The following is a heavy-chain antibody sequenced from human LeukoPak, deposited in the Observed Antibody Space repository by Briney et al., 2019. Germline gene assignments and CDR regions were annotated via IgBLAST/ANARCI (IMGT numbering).Heavy chain of an antibody. J-gene: IGHJ6*03. CDR3: AKHPTSIAAAGTSYYYYYMDV. CDR2: ISGSGGST. CDR1: GFTFSSYA. D-gene: IGHD6-13*01. Sequence: GGSLRLSCAASGFTFSSYAMSWVRQAPGKGLEWVSAISGSGGSTYYADSVKGRFTISRDNSENTLYLQMNSLRAEDTAVYYCAKHPTSIAAAGTSYYYYYMDVWGKGTTVTVSS. V-gene: IGHV3-23*01.